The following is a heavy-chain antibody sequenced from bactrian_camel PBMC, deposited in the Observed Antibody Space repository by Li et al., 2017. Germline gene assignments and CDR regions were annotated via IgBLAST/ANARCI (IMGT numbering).Heavy chain of an antibody. CDR2: LWTGDGAA. Sequence: HVQLVESGGGSVQTGESLRLSCVASGLPIFSGDPHTRNPVCVAWFRQSPEKAREGVAILWTGDGAAFYSRSVKGRFTISRDSRKNIMYLHMSGLKPEDTAMYYCAALCRGFWDSPDCTYWGQGTQVTVS. V-gene: IGHV3S61*01. CDR3: AALCRGFWDSPDCTY. J-gene: IGHJ4*01. D-gene: IGHD3*01. CDR1: GLPIFSGDPHTRNPVC.